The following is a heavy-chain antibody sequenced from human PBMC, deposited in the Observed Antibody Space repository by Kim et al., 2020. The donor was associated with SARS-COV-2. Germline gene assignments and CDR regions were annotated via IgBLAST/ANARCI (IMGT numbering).Heavy chain of an antibody. CDR3: ARGSTVVTEVDY. J-gene: IGHJ4*02. D-gene: IGHD2-15*01. V-gene: IGHV4-31*03. CDR2: IYYSGST. Sequence: SETLSLTCTVSGGSISSGGYYWSWIRQHPGKGLEWIGYIYYSGSTYYNPSLKSRVTISVDTYKNQFSLKLSSVTAADTAVYYCARGSTVVTEVDYWGQGTLVTVSS. CDR1: GGSISSGGYY.